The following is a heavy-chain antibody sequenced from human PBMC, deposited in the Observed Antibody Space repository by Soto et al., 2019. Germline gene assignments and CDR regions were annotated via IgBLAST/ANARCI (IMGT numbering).Heavy chain of an antibody. J-gene: IGHJ6*03. V-gene: IGHV6-1*01. CDR1: GDSVSSNNAA. Sequence: SQTLSLTCVISGDSVSSNNAAWNWIRQSPSRGLEWLGRTYYRSRWYNDYAVSVKSRITVNPDTSKNQFSLQLTSVTPEDTAVYYCAGTTSHYRYYMDVWGKGTTVTVSS. CDR2: TYYRSRWYN. CDR3: AGTTSHYRYYMDV. D-gene: IGHD1-7*01.